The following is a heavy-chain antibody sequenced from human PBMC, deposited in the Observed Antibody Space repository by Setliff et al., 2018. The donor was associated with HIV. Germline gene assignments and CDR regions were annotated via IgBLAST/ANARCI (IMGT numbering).Heavy chain of an antibody. D-gene: IGHD1-1*01. CDR1: GGTFSSYA. CDR2: IIPIFGTA. CDR3: ARDYNWNYAWFDP. J-gene: IGHJ5*02. Sequence: SVKVSCKASGGTFSSYAISWVRQAPGQGLEWMGGIIPIFGTANYAQRFQGRVTITADKSTSTAYMELSSLRSEDTAVYYCARDYNWNYAWFDPWGQGTLVTVSS. V-gene: IGHV1-69*06.